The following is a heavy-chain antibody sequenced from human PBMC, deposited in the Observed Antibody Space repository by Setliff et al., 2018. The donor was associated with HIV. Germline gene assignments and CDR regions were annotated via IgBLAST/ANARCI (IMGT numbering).Heavy chain of an antibody. CDR3: AREHDTLTGYSFDY. CDR2: IIPMFGAA. CDR1: GYTLTELS. D-gene: IGHD3-9*01. V-gene: IGHV1-69*05. Sequence: SVKVSCKISGYTLTELSIHWVRQAPGQGLEWMGGIIPMFGAANYAQKFQGRVTITRDTSASTAYMELSSLRSEDTAVYYCAREHDTLTGYSFDYWGQGTLVTVSS. J-gene: IGHJ4*02.